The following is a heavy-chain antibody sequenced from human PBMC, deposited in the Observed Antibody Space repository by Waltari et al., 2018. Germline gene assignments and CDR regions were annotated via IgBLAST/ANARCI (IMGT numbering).Heavy chain of an antibody. CDR2: IYYSGST. CDR3: VKTDYGDFDY. Sequence: QLKLQESGPGLVKPSETLSLTCAVSGGSISRSYYWGWIRQPPKKGLEWIGSIYYSGSTYYNPSLNSRVTISVDTSKNQFSLKLTSVTAADTAVYYCVKTDYGDFDYWGQGTLVTVSS. CDR1: GGSISRSYY. V-gene: IGHV4-39*01. D-gene: IGHD4-17*01. J-gene: IGHJ4*02.